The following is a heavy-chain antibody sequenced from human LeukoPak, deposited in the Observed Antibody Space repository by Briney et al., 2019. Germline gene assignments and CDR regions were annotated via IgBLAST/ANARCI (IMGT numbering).Heavy chain of an antibody. CDR1: GYTFTGYY. CDR3: ARVAPLDGWYADY. CDR2: INPNSGGT. V-gene: IGHV1-2*02. J-gene: IGHJ4*02. Sequence: RRASVKVSCKASGYTFTGYYMHWVRQAPGQGLEWMGWINPNSGGTNYAQKFQGRVTMTRDTSISTAYMELSRLRSDDTAVYYCARVAPLDGWYADYWGQGTLVTVSS. D-gene: IGHD2-15*01.